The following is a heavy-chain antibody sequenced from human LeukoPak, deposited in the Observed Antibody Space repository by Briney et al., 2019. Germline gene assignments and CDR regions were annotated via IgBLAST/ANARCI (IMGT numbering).Heavy chain of an antibody. CDR3: ARRHDYGDYVCDY. CDR2: INHSGST. Sequence: SETLSLTCAVYGGSFSGYYWSWIRQPPGKGLEWIGEINHSGSTNYNPSLKSRVTISVDTSNNQFSLKLSSVTAADTAVYSCARRHDYGDYVCDYWGQGTLVTVSS. CDR1: GGSFSGYY. J-gene: IGHJ4*02. V-gene: IGHV4-34*01. D-gene: IGHD4-17*01.